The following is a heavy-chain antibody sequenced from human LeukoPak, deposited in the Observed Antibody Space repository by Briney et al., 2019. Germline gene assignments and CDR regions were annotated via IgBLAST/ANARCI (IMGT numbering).Heavy chain of an antibody. CDR2: IYSGGST. CDR3: ARAPGGTYDFWSGYYSYYGMDV. CDR1: GFTFSSYA. J-gene: IGHJ6*02. D-gene: IGHD3-3*01. V-gene: IGHV3-53*04. Sequence: GGSLRLSCAASGFTFSSYAMSWVRQAPGKGLEWVSVIYSGGSTYYADSVKGRFTISRHNSKNTLYLQMNSLRAEDTAVYYCARAPGGTYDFWSGYYSYYGMDVWGQGTTVTVSS.